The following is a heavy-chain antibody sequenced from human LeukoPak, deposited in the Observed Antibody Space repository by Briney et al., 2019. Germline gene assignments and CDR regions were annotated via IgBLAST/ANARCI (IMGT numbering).Heavy chain of an antibody. J-gene: IGHJ4*02. CDR1: GGSFSGYY. Sequence: SETLSLTCAVYGGSFSGYYWSWIRQPPGKGLEWIGRIYTSGSTNYNPSLKSRVTISVDTSKNQFSLKLSSVTAADTAVYYCARANNYDFWSGYHVDYWGQGTLVTVSS. D-gene: IGHD3-3*01. CDR3: ARANNYDFWSGYHVDY. CDR2: IYTSGST. V-gene: IGHV4-4*08.